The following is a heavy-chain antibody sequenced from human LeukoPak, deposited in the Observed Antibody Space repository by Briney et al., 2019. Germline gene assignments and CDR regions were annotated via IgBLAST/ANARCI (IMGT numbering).Heavy chain of an antibody. CDR1: GGSISSSSYY. CDR2: IYYSGST. Sequence: SETLSLTCTVSGGSISSSSYYWGWIRQPPGKGLEWIGSIYYSGSTYYNSSLKSRVTISVDTSKNQFSLKLTSVTAADTAVYYCAREVVAAAGTVDYWGQGTLVTVSS. CDR3: AREVVAAAGTVDY. J-gene: IGHJ4*02. V-gene: IGHV4-39*07. D-gene: IGHD6-13*01.